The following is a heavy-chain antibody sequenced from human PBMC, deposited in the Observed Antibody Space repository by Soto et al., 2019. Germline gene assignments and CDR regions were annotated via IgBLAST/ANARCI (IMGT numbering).Heavy chain of an antibody. Sequence: PSETLSLTCTVSGGSISSYYWSWIRQPPGKGLEWIGYIYYSGSTNYNPSLKSRVTISVDTSKNQFSLKLSSVTAADTAVYYCARGAGKNWGQGTLVTVSS. CDR2: IYYSGST. J-gene: IGHJ4*02. CDR1: GGSISSYY. D-gene: IGHD6-13*01. CDR3: ARGAGKN. V-gene: IGHV4-59*12.